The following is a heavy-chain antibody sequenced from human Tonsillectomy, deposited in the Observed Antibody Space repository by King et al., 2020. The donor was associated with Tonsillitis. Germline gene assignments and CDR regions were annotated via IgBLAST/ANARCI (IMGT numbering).Heavy chain of an antibody. J-gene: IGHJ6*02. CDR2: IYYSGST. Sequence: QLQESGPGLVKPSETLSLTCTVSGGSISSYYWSWIRQPPGKGLEWIGYIYYSGSTNYNPSLKSRVTISVDTSKNQFSLKLSSVTAADTAVYYCARAGVGYYDSSGPLGMDVWGQGTPVTVSS. V-gene: IGHV4-59*01. CDR3: ARAGVGYYDSSGPLGMDV. D-gene: IGHD3-22*01. CDR1: GGSISSYY.